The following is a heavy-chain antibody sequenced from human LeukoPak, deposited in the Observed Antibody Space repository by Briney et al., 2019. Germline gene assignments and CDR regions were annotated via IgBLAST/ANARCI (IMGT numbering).Heavy chain of an antibody. Sequence: SETLSLTCTVSGGSIHSYWSWIRQPAGKGLEWIGRISSSGTITYNPALQSRLTISIDTSKNQFPLKLMSVTAADTAVYYCARDSGTTGEVKFDPWGQGTLVTVSS. CDR1: GGSIHSY. V-gene: IGHV4-4*07. J-gene: IGHJ5*02. D-gene: IGHD3-10*01. CDR2: ISSSGTI. CDR3: ARDSGTTGEVKFDP.